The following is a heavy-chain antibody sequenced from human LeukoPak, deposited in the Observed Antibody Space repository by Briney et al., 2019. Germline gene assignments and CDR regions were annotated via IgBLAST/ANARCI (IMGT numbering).Heavy chain of an antibody. CDR1: GFTFNSYA. Sequence: PGGSLRLSCAASGFTFNSYAMSWVRQAPGKGLEWVSVISGSGSTYYADSVKGRFTISRDNSKNTLYLQMNSLRAEDTAVYYCAKPDILTGVFDYWGQGTLVTVSS. CDR2: ISGSGST. V-gene: IGHV3-23*01. CDR3: AKPDILTGVFDY. D-gene: IGHD3-9*01. J-gene: IGHJ4*02.